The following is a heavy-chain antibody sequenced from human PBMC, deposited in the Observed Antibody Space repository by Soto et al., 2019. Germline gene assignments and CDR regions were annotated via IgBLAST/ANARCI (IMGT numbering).Heavy chain of an antibody. CDR1: GYTFTSYG. D-gene: IGHD3-10*01. CDR3: ASHYYGSGSHQGYYYGMDV. Sequence: ASVKVSCKASGYTFTSYGISWVRQAPGQGLEWMGWISAYNGNTNYAQKLQGRVSMTTDTSTSTAYMELRSLRSDDTAVYYCASHYYGSGSHQGYYYGMDVWGQGTTVTVSS. J-gene: IGHJ6*02. CDR2: ISAYNGNT. V-gene: IGHV1-18*04.